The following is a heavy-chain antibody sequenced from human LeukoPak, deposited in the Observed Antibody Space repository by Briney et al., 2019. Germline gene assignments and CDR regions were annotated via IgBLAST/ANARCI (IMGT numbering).Heavy chain of an antibody. CDR3: ARSYYYDSSGYYYDEKGFAY. J-gene: IGHJ4*02. CDR2: INPNSGGT. Sequence: ASVKVSCKASGYTFTGYYMHWVRQAPGQGLEWMGWINPNSGGTNYAQKFQGRVTMTRDTSISTAYMELSRLRSDDTAVYYCARSYYYDSSGYYYDEKGFAYWGQGTLVTVSS. D-gene: IGHD3-22*01. V-gene: IGHV1-2*02. CDR1: GYTFTGYY.